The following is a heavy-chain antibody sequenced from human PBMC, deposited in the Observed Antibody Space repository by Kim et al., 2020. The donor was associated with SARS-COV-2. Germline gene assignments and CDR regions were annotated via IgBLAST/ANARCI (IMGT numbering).Heavy chain of an antibody. J-gene: IGHJ2*01. Sequence: GRTNYNPSLKSRVTISVDTSKNQLSLKLTSVTAADTAVYYCTGGSGWLTDVWGRGTLVTVSS. D-gene: IGHD3-10*01. CDR2: GRT. V-gene: IGHV4-59*09. CDR3: TGGSGWLTDV.